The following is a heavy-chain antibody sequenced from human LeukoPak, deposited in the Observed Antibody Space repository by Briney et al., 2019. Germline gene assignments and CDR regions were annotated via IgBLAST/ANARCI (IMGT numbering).Heavy chain of an antibody. D-gene: IGHD1-20*01. V-gene: IGHV1-2*02. Sequence: GASVKVSCKASGYTFTGYYMHWVRQAPGQGLEWMGWINPNSGGTNYAQKFQGRVTMTRDTSISTAYMELSRLRSDDTAVYYCARDAAYNWNYVDYWGQGTLVTVSS. CDR3: ARDAAYNWNYVDY. CDR1: GYTFTGYY. J-gene: IGHJ4*02. CDR2: INPNSGGT.